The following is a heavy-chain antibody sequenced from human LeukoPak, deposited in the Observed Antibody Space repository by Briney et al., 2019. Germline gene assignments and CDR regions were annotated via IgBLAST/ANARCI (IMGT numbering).Heavy chain of an antibody. V-gene: IGHV3-23*01. D-gene: IGHD3-22*01. Sequence: GGSLRLSCAASGFTFSSYTMTWVRQAPGKGLEWVSGITSGGSKYYADSVKGRFTISRDNSKNSLYLQMNSLRAEDTAVYYCAKRPDSSGYHYFDYWGQGTLVTVSS. CDR1: GFTFSSYT. CDR2: ITSGGSK. CDR3: AKRPDSSGYHYFDY. J-gene: IGHJ4*02.